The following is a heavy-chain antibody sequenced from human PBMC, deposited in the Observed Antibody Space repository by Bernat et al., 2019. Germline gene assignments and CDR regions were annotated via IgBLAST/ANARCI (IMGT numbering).Heavy chain of an antibody. CDR1: GGTFSSYA. CDR3: ARGRLGSSSWRSYYYGMDV. J-gene: IGHJ6*02. V-gene: IGHV1-69*06. Sequence: QVQLVQSGAEVKKPGSSVKVSCKASGGTFSSYAISWVRQAPGQGLEWMGGIIPIFGTANYAQKFQGRVTITADKSTSTAYMELSSQRSEDTAVYYCARGRLGSSSWRSYYYGMDVWGQGTTVTVSS. D-gene: IGHD6-13*01. CDR2: IIPIFGTA.